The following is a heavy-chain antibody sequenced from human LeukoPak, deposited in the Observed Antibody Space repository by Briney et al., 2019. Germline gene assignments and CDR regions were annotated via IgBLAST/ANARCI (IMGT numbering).Heavy chain of an antibody. J-gene: IGHJ6*03. Sequence: PSETLSLTCTVSGGSITTYYWTWIRQPPGKGLEWIGYIYYSGSTNYNPSLKSRVTISVDTSKNQFSLKLSSVTAADTAVYYCARTLKDYYDSSGYYYYYYMDVWGKGTTDTVSS. CDR3: ARTLKDYYDSSGYYYYYYMDV. CDR1: GGSITTYY. CDR2: IYYSGST. D-gene: IGHD3-22*01. V-gene: IGHV4-59*01.